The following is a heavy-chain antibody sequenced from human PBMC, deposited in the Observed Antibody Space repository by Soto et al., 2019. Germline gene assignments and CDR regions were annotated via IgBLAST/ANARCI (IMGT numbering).Heavy chain of an antibody. J-gene: IGHJ4*02. V-gene: IGHV1-18*01. D-gene: IGHD3-3*01. CDR2: ISAYNGNT. CDR1: GYTFTSYG. CDR3: AGVGDFWSGYYTGSDFDY. Sequence: GASVKVCCKASGYTFTSYGISWVRQAPGQGLEWMGWISAYNGNTNYAQKLQGRVTMTTDTSTSTAYMELRSLRSDDTAVYYCAGVGDFWSGYYTGSDFDYWGQGTLVTVSS.